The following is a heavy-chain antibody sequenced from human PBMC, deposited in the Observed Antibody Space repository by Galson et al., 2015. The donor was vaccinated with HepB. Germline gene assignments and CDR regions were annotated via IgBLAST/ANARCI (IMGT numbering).Heavy chain of an antibody. Sequence: SETLSLTCTVPGYSISSGYYWGWIRQPPGKGLEWIGSIYHSGSTYYNSSLKSRVTTSVDTSKNQFSLKLSSVTAADTAVYYCARGMGYSYGPFDYWGQGTLVTVSS. CDR2: IYHSGST. J-gene: IGHJ4*02. D-gene: IGHD5-18*01. V-gene: IGHV4-38-2*02. CDR3: ARGMGYSYGPFDY. CDR1: GYSISSGYY.